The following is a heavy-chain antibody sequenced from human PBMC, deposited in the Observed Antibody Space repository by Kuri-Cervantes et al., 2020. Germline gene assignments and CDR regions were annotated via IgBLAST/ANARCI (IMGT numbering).Heavy chain of an antibody. CDR3: ARIVVVPAAKAYYYMDV. CDR1: GYSFTSYW. V-gene: IGHV5-51*01. Sequence: GESLKISCKGSGYSFTSYWIGWVRQMPEKGLEWLGIIYPSDSDTRYSPSFQGQVTISADKSISTAYLQWSSLKASDTAMYYCARIVVVPAAKAYYYMDVWGKGTTVTVSS. D-gene: IGHD2-2*01. J-gene: IGHJ6*03. CDR2: IYPSDSDT.